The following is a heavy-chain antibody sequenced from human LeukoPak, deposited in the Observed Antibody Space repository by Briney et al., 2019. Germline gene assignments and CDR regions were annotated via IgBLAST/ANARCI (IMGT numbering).Heavy chain of an antibody. Sequence: SETLSLTCTVSGGSISSYYWSWIRQPPGKGLEWMGYIYYSGSTNYNPSLKSRVTISVDTSKNQFSLKLSSVTAADTAVYYCARDLAGIDAFDIWGQGTMVTVSS. CDR3: ARDLAGIDAFDI. CDR2: IYYSGST. CDR1: GGSISSYY. V-gene: IGHV4-59*01. J-gene: IGHJ3*02.